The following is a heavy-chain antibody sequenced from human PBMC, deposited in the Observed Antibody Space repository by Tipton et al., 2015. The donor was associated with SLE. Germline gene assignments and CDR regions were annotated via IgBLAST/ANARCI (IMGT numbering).Heavy chain of an antibody. V-gene: IGHV4-59*01. CDR3: ARDPGSGTSDLGY. Sequence: TLSLTCTVSGGSISSYYWSWIRQPPGKGLEWIGYIYYSGSTNYNPSLKSRVTISVDTSKNQFSLKLSSVTAADTAVYYCARDPGSGTSDLGYWGQGTLVTVSS. D-gene: IGHD3-10*01. J-gene: IGHJ4*02. CDR2: IYYSGST. CDR1: GGSISSYY.